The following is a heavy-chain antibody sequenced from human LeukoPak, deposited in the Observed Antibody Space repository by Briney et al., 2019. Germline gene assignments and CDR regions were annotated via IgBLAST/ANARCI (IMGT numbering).Heavy chain of an antibody. Sequence: GGSLRLSCAASGFTFSSYWMSWVRQAPGKGLEWVSAISSSGGSTHYADSVKGRFTISRDNSKNTLYLQLNSLKAEDTAVYYCAKEGKTRNWNYFQAKPVYWGQGTLVIVSS. J-gene: IGHJ4*02. CDR2: ISSSGGST. CDR1: GFTFSSYW. D-gene: IGHD1-7*01. V-gene: IGHV3-23*01. CDR3: AKEGKTRNWNYFQAKPVY.